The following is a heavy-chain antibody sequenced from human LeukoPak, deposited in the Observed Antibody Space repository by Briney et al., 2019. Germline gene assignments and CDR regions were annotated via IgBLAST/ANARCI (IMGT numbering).Heavy chain of an antibody. CDR1: GGSISSGGYS. Sequence: KSSETLSLTCAVSGGSISSGGYSWSWIRQPPGKGLEWIGYIYHSGSTYYNPSLKSRVTISVDRSKNQFSLKLSSVTAADTAVYYCARDYYDSSGYSGGMDVWGQGTTVTVSS. D-gene: IGHD3-22*01. V-gene: IGHV4-30-2*01. J-gene: IGHJ6*02. CDR3: ARDYYDSSGYSGGMDV. CDR2: IYHSGST.